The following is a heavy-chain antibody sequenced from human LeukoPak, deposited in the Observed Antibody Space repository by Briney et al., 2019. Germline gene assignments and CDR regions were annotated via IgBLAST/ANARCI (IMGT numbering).Heavy chain of an antibody. Sequence: SETLSLTCTVSGGSISSSSYYWGWIRQPPGKGLEWIGSIYYSGSTYYNPSLKSRVTISVDTSKNQFSLKLSSVNAADTAVYYCARGRREPIGPGYYYYMDVWGKGTTVTVSS. D-gene: IGHD1-14*01. CDR3: ARGRREPIGPGYYYYMDV. CDR1: GGSISSSSYY. J-gene: IGHJ6*03. CDR2: IYYSGST. V-gene: IGHV4-39*07.